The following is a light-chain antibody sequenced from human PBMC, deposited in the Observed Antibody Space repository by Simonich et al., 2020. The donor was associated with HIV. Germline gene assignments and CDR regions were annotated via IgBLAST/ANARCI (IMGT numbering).Light chain of an antibody. CDR1: RGVLYSSNNKNY. CDR2: WAS. CDR3: QQYYSTPPT. V-gene: IGKV4-1*01. Sequence: DIVMTQSPDSLAVSLGERATINCKSSRGVLYSSNNKNYLAWYQQKPGQPPKLLIYWASTRESGVPDRFSASGSGTDFTLTISSLQAEDGAVYYCQQYYSTPPTFGQGTKVEIK. J-gene: IGKJ1*01.